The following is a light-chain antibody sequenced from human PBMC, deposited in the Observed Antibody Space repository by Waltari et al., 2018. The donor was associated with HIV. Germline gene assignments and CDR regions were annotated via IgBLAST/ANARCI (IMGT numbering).Light chain of an antibody. V-gene: IGLV2-14*01. Sequence: QSALTQPASVSGSPGQSISISCTGTSSDVGGYNAVSWYQQHPAKAPKLVILEVSKRSSGVSRRFSGSKSGNRASRTISGRQAEDEAYYYCSSYTSSDTVVFGGGTKVTVL. CDR2: EVS. CDR3: SSYTSSDTVV. CDR1: SSDVGGYNA. J-gene: IGLJ2*01.